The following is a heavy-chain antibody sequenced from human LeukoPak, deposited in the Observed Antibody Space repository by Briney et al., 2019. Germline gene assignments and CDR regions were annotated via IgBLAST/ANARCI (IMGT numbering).Heavy chain of an antibody. CDR2: ISVAAGST. D-gene: IGHD2-2*01. Sequence: GSLRLSCAASGFTFSSYSMNWVRQAPGKGLEWVSGISVAAGSTYYADSVKGRFTIFRDNSKNTLYLQMNSLRAEDTAVYYCAKVVVVPAATTKTYYFDFWGQGTLVTVSS. CDR3: AKVVVVPAATTKTYYFDF. V-gene: IGHV3-23*01. J-gene: IGHJ4*02. CDR1: GFTFSSYS.